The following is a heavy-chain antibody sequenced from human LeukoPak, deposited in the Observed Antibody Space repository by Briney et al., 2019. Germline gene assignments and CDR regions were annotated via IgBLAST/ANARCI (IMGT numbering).Heavy chain of an antibody. Sequence: ASVKVSCKTSGYTFSSYEINWVRQATGRALEWVGWMNPKTGKTAYARNLRGRVTITRDTSISTAYMDLSGLRSEDTAVYYCARIRPVTTGLKGYYFDYWGQGTLVTVSS. V-gene: IGHV1-8*01. CDR3: ARIRPVTTGLKGYYFDY. CDR1: GYTFSSYE. J-gene: IGHJ4*02. CDR2: MNPKTGKT. D-gene: IGHD1-1*01.